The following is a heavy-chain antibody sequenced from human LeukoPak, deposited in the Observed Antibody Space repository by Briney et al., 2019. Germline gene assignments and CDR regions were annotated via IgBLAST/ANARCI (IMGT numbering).Heavy chain of an antibody. CDR3: ARARRDSGYYKVDY. J-gene: IGHJ4*02. V-gene: IGHV4-34*01. D-gene: IGHD3-3*01. CDR1: SGSLSGSY. CDR2: INHSGSA. Sequence: SETLSLTCAVYSGSLSGSYWSWIRQPPGKGLEWIGEINHSGSANYNPSLKSRVTLSIDKSKNQFSLNVNSVTAADTAVYYCARARRDSGYYKVDYWGQGTLVTVSS.